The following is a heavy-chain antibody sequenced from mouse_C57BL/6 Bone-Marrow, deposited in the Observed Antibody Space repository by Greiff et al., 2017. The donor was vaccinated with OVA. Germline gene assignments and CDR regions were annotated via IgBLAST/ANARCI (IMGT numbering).Heavy chain of an antibody. Sequence: QVQLQQPGAELVKPGASVKLSCKASGYTFTSYWMQWVKQRPGQGLEWIGEIDPSDSYTNYNQKFKGKATLTVDTSSSTAYMQLSSLTSEDSAVYYGARGVVATDYWGQGTALTVSS. CDR2: IDPSDSYT. D-gene: IGHD1-1*01. V-gene: IGHV1-50*01. J-gene: IGHJ2*01. CDR1: GYTFTSYW. CDR3: ARGVVATDY.